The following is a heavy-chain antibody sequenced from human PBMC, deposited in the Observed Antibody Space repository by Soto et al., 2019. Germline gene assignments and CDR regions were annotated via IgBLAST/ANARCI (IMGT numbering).Heavy chain of an antibody. CDR1: GFTVSSNF. J-gene: IGHJ3*02. V-gene: IGHV3-66*01. CDR3: ARDSSGYGYDAFAI. CDR2: IYSGGNT. D-gene: IGHD5-12*01. Sequence: GGSLRLSCAASGFTVSSNFMSWVRQAPGKGLEWVTVIYSGGNTYSADSVNGRFTISRDKSKNTVYLQMSTLRVEDTAVYYCARDSSGYGYDAFAIWGQGTMVTVSS.